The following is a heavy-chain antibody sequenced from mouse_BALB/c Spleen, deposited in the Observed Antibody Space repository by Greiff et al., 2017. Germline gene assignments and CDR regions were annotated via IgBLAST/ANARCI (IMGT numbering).Heavy chain of an antibody. D-gene: IGHD1-1*01. CDR2: IDPANGNT. J-gene: IGHJ4*01. CDR1: GFNIKDTY. Sequence: VQLKESGAELVKPGASVKLSCTASGFNIKDTYMHWVKQRPEQGLEWIGRIDPANGNTKYDPKFQGKATITADTSSNTAYLQLSSLTSEDTAVYYCALSGSGDYAMDYWGQGTSVTVSS. V-gene: IGHV14-3*02. CDR3: ALSGSGDYAMDY.